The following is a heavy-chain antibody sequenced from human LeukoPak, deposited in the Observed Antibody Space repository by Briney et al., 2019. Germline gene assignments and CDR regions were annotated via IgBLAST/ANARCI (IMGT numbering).Heavy chain of an antibody. Sequence: SETLSLTCTVYGGSISSGSYYWRWTREPAGKGLEWITRTYTSGSTNYNPSPKSRVTISVDTSKNPCSRTLCALTAPPPPVLYCATSSYDSSGYYYLKTNAFDIWGHGTMVTVPS. CDR2: TYTSGST. CDR3: ATSSYDSSGYYYLKTNAFDI. D-gene: IGHD3-22*01. J-gene: IGHJ3*02. CDR1: GGSISSGSYY. V-gene: IGHV4-61*02.